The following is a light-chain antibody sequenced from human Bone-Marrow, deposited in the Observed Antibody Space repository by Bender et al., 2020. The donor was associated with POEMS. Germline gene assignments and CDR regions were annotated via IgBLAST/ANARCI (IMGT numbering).Light chain of an antibody. J-gene: IGLJ2*01. CDR3: CSYGGSQNLL. CDR1: SSNIGAHA. V-gene: IGLV1-44*01. Sequence: QSVLTQPPSASGTPGQRVTISCSGGSSNIGAHAVNWYQHLPGTAPKLLIYSSHRRPSEVPDRFSGSRSGTSASLAISGLQSEDEADYYCCSYGGSQNLLFGGGTRLTVL. CDR2: SSH.